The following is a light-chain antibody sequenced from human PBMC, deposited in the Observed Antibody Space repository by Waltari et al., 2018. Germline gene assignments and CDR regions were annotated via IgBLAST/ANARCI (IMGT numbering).Light chain of an antibody. Sequence: QSALTQPASVSGSLGQSITISCTGTSSDIGGYDFVSWFQQHPGRAPKLMIYDVSVRPSGFSVRFSCSKSGNTASLTISGLQAEDEADYHCISYANSSTHVAFGGGTKVTVL. J-gene: IGLJ2*01. V-gene: IGLV2-14*03. CDR1: SSDIGGYDF. CDR3: ISYANSSTHVA. CDR2: DVS.